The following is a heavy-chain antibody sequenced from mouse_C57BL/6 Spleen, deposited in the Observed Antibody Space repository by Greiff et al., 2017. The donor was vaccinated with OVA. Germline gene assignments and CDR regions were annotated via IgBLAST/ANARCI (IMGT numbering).Heavy chain of an antibody. CDR2: IDPANGDP. V-gene: IGHV14-4*01. Sequence: EVQLQQSGAELVRPGASVKLSCTASGFNIKDDYLPWVKQRPEQGLEWIGWIDPANGDPEYASQFQGKATITADTSSNTAYLQLSSLTAEDTAVYYCTTGRGQRSGGQGTTLTVSS. CDR1: GFNIKDDY. D-gene: IGHD3-3*01. J-gene: IGHJ2*01. CDR3: TTGRGQRS.